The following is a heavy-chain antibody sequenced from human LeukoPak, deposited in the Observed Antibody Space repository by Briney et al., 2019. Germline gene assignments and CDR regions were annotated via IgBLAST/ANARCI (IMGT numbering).Heavy chain of an antibody. D-gene: IGHD6-13*01. J-gene: IGHJ4*02. Sequence: SETLSLTCAVYGGSFSGYYWSWIRQPPGKGLEWIGEINHSGSTNYNPSLKSRVTISVDTSKNQFSLKLSSVTAADTAVYYCARGLGYSSSWYTWDYFDYWGQGTLVTVSS. V-gene: IGHV4-34*01. CDR1: GGSFSGYY. CDR3: ARGLGYSSSWYTWDYFDY. CDR2: INHSGST.